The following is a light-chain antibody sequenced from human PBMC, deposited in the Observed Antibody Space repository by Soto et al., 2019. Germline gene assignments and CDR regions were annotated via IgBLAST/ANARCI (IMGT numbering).Light chain of an antibody. CDR2: NFN. CDR1: SSNIGSNT. Sequence: QSVLTQPPSASGTPGQRVTISCSGSSSNIGSNTVHWYQHLPGTAPKLLIYNFNERPSGVPDRFSGSKSGTSASLAISGLQSEDEADYYCAAWDDSLNVPVFGGGTKLTVL. J-gene: IGLJ2*01. CDR3: AAWDDSLNVPV. V-gene: IGLV1-44*01.